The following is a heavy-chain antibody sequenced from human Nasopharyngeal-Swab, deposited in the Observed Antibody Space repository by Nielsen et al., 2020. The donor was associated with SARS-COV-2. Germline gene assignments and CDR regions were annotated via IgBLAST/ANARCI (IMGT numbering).Heavy chain of an antibody. D-gene: IGHD3-3*01. CDR3: AATPPCASRSGCAFDF. CDR1: GDSIWNYY. Sequence: SETLSLTCIVSGDSIWNYYWSWFRQPPGEGLQWIGYSYIRGGTYYSPSLRGRVSISVDTSQNQFSLRLNSVTAADTAVYYCAATPPCASRSGCAFDFWGQGTRVTVSA. V-gene: IGHV4-4*08. CDR2: SYIRGGT. J-gene: IGHJ3*01.